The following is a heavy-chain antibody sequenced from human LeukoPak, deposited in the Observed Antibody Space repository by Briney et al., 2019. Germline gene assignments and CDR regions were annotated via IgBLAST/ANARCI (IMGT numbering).Heavy chain of an antibody. CDR3: ARGGSSWYIPMDV. V-gene: IGHV3-48*03. J-gene: IGHJ6*03. CDR1: GFTFSSYE. CDR2: ISSSGSTI. Sequence: GGSLRLSCAASGFTFSSYEMNWVREAPGKGLEGVSYISSSGSTIYYADSVKGRFTISRDNAKNTLYLQMNSLRAENTAVYYCARGGSSWYIPMDVWGKGTTVTVSS. D-gene: IGHD6-13*01.